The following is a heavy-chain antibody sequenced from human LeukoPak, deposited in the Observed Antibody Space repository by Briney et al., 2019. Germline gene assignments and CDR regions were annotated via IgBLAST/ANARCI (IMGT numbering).Heavy chain of an antibody. V-gene: IGHV1-18*01. CDR1: GYTFTSYG. J-gene: IGHJ4*02. Sequence: ASVKVSCKASGYTFTSYGISWVRQAPGQGLEGMGWISAYNGNTNYAQKLQGRVTMTTDTSTSTAYMELRSLRSDDTAVYYCASLGISGTYYYDSSGLPDYWGQGTLVTVSS. D-gene: IGHD3-22*01. CDR2: ISAYNGNT. CDR3: ASLGISGTYYYDSSGLPDY.